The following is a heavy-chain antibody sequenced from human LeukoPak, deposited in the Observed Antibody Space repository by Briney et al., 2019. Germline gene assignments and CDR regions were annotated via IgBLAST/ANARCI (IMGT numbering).Heavy chain of an antibody. V-gene: IGHV1-69*05. CDR1: GGTFSSYA. CDR2: IIPIFGTA. J-gene: IGHJ2*01. D-gene: IGHD3-16*01. Sequence: GSSVKVSCKASGGTFSSYAISWVRQAPGQGLEWMGGIIPIFGTANYAQKSQGRVTITTDESTSTAYMELSSLRSEDTAVYYCARDTPTLPGGYFDLWGRGTLVTVSS. CDR3: ARDTPTLPGGYFDL.